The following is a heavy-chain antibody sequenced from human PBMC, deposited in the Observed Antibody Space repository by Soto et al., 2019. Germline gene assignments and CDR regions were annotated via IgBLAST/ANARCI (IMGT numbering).Heavy chain of an antibody. V-gene: IGHV3-33*01. J-gene: IGHJ6*02. D-gene: IGHD3-22*01. Sequence: PGGSLRLSCAASGFTFSSYGMHWVRQAPGKGLEWVAVIWYDGSNKYYADSVKGRFTISRDNSKNTLYLQMNSLRAEDTAVYYCARDGHYYDSSGYYRSYYYYGMDVWGQGTTVTVSS. CDR1: GFTFSSYG. CDR2: IWYDGSNK. CDR3: ARDGHYYDSSGYYRSYYYYGMDV.